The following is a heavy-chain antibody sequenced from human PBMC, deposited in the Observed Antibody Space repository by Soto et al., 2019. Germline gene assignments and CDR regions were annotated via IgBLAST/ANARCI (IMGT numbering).Heavy chain of an antibody. J-gene: IGHJ6*02. CDR1: GFTFSSYA. CDR3: AKEGVGSGWYHDYYYGMDV. V-gene: IGHV3-23*01. Sequence: GGSLRLSCAASGFTFSSYAMSWVRQAPGKGLEWVSAISGSGGSTYYADSVKGRFTISRDNSKNTRYLQMNSLRAEDTAVYYCAKEGVGSGWYHDYYYGMDVWGQGTTVTVSS. D-gene: IGHD6-19*01. CDR2: ISGSGGST.